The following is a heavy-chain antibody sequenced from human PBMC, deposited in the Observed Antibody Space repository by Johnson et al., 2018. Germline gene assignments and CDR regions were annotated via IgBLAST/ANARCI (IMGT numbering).Heavy chain of an antibody. CDR1: GFSFNTYD. D-gene: IGHD3-10*01. V-gene: IGHV3-30*18. CDR2: ISNDGSIK. CDR3: AKGARSVETRVWYYGYGVDV. J-gene: IGHJ6*02. Sequence: QVQLVESGGGAVQPGRSLRLSCAASGFSFNTYDMYWVRQAPGKGLEWVALISNDGSIKYYAGSVKGRVTISRDNSKNTLYLQMNSLRIEDTAAYYCAKGARSVETRVWYYGYGVDVWGQGTTVIVSS.